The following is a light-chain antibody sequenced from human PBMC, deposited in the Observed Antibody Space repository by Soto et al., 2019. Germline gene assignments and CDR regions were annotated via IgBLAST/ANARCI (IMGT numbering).Light chain of an antibody. J-gene: IGKJ1*01. V-gene: IGKV3-15*01. CDR3: QQYNDRPGT. CDR2: GAS. CDR1: QSVSSN. Sequence: EIVMTQSPATLSVSPGERATLSCRASQSVSSNLVWFQQKPGQAPRLLIYGASTRATGIPATFSGRGSGTEFTLTISSLQSEDFAVYYCQQYNDRPGTFGQGTKVEIK.